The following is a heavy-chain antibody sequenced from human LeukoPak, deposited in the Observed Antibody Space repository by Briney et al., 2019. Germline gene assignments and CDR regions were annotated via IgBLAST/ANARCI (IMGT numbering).Heavy chain of an antibody. CDR2: ISGSGGST. V-gene: IGHV3-23*01. D-gene: IGHD3-22*01. Sequence: PGGSLRLSCAASGFTFSLYAMDWVRQAPGKGLEWVSEISGSGGSTDYADSVKVRFTISRDNSKNTVYLQMNSLRAEDTAVYYCAKDQTGDNSGYYGDKAFDIWGQGTMVTVSS. J-gene: IGHJ3*02. CDR3: AKDQTGDNSGYYGDKAFDI. CDR1: GFTFSLYA.